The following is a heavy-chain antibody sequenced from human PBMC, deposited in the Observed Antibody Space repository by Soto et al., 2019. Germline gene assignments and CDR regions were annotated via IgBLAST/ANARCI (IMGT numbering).Heavy chain of an antibody. Sequence: PGESLKISCKGSGYIFTNYWIHWVRQMPGKGLEWMGIIYPGNSDARYSPSFQGQVTISVDTSISTAYLQWSSLEASDTAMYYCARAGIALAGTPTTIGMDAWGQGNTVTVSS. V-gene: IGHV5-51*01. D-gene: IGHD6-13*01. J-gene: IGHJ6*02. CDR3: ARAGIALAGTPTTIGMDA. CDR1: GYIFTNYW. CDR2: IYPGNSDA.